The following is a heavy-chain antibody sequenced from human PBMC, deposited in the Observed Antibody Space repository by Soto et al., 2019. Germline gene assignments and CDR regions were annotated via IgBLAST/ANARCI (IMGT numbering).Heavy chain of an antibody. CDR1: GGSISSGDYY. D-gene: IGHD3-16*02. CDR3: ARHNYDYVWGSYRRANYFDY. J-gene: IGHJ4*02. V-gene: IGHV4-30-4*01. CDR2: IYYSGST. Sequence: SETLSLTCTVSGGSISSGDYYWSWIRQPPGKGLEWIGYIYYSGSTYYNPSLKSRVTISVDTSKNQLSLKLSSVTAADTAVYYCARHNYDYVWGSYRRANYFDYWGQGTLVTVSS.